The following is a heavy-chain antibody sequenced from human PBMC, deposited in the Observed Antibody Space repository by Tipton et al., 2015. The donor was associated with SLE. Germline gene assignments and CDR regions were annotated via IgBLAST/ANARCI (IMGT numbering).Heavy chain of an antibody. J-gene: IGHJ5*02. CDR1: GYSISSGYY. CDR2: IYHSGST. V-gene: IGHV4-38-2*02. CDR3: ARDGSAAPNWFDP. Sequence: TLSLTCTVSGYSISSGYYWGWIRQPPGKGLEWIGRIYHSGSTYYNPSLKSRVTISVDASKNQFSLKLSSVTAADTAVYYCARDGSAAPNWFDPWGQGTLVTVSS. D-gene: IGHD2-2*01.